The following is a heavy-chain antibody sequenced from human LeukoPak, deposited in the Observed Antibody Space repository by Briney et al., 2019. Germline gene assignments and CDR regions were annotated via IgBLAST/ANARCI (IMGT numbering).Heavy chain of an antibody. V-gene: IGHV1-18*01. CDR2: ISAYNGNT. D-gene: IGHD1-1*01. J-gene: IGHJ6*02. CDR1: GYTFTSYG. CDR3: AKGTIFARNEYLYYYGMGV. Sequence: ASVKVSCKASGYTFTSYGISWVRQAPGQGLEWMGWISAYNGNTNYAQKLQGRVTMTTDTSTSTAYMELRSLRSDDTAVYYCAKGTIFARNEYLYYYGMGVLGQGTTVTVSS.